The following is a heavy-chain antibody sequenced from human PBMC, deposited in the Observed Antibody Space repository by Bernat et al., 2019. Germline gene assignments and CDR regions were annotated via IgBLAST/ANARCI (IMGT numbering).Heavy chain of an antibody. D-gene: IGHD3-10*01. V-gene: IGHV4-39*07. Sequence: QLQLQESGPGLVKPSETLSLTCTVSGGAISSSSYYWGWIRQPPGKGLEWIGSIYYTGSTYYNPSLKSRVTISVDTSKNQFSLKLSSVTAADTAVYYCARDMVRGVYYYYGMDVWGQGITVTVSS. CDR1: GGAISSSSYY. CDR3: ARDMVRGVYYYYGMDV. CDR2: IYYTGST. J-gene: IGHJ6*02.